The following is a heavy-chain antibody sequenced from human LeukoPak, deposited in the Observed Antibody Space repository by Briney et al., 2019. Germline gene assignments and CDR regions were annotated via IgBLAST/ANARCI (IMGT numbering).Heavy chain of an antibody. D-gene: IGHD5-24*01. V-gene: IGHV4-30-2*01. Sequence: PSETLSLTCTVSGGSISSGGYYWSWIRQPPGKGLEWIGYIYHSGSTYYNPSLKSRVTISVDRSKNQFSLKLSSVTAADTAVYYCARHEGVGWLQSRYFDLWGRGILVTVSS. CDR1: GGSISSGGYY. CDR2: IYHSGST. CDR3: ARHEGVGWLQSRYFDL. J-gene: IGHJ2*01.